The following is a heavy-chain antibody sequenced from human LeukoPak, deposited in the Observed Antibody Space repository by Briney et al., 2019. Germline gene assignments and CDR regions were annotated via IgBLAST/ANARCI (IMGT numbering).Heavy chain of an antibody. D-gene: IGHD3-22*01. J-gene: IGHJ4*02. CDR2: MNPNSGNT. Sequence: ASVKVSCKASGYTLTSYDINWVRQATGQGLEWMGCMNPNSGNTGYAQKFQGRVTMTRNTSISTAYMELSSLRSEDTAVYYCARDLNYYDSSGYSYWGQGTLVTVSS. V-gene: IGHV1-8*01. CDR1: GYTLTSYD. CDR3: ARDLNYYDSSGYSY.